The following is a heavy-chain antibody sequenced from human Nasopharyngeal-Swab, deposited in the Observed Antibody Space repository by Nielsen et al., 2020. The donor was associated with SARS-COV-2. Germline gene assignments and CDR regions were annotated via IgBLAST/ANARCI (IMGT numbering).Heavy chain of an antibody. D-gene: IGHD3-22*01. Sequence: ESLKISCTVSGGSITSYYWSWIRQPPGEGLEWIGYIYYSGSTNYNPSLKSRVTISVDTSKNQFSLKLSSVTAADTAVYYCARGADSSGYSMYYFDYWGQGTLVTVSS. CDR2: IYYSGST. J-gene: IGHJ4*02. CDR3: ARGADSSGYSMYYFDY. V-gene: IGHV4-59*01. CDR1: GGSITSYY.